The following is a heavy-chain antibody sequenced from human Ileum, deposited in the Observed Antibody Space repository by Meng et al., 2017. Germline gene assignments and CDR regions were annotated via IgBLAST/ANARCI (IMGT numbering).Heavy chain of an antibody. D-gene: IGHD2-21*01. J-gene: IGHJ3*02. CDR2: ISSNSDVK. V-gene: IGHV3-21*01. CDR3: ARFTPYLGRTAGCVGHDAFDI. CDR1: GFIFRSYS. Sequence: GESLKISCAASGFIFRSYSMNWVRQAPGKGLKWVSVISSNSDVKYYADSVRSRFTISRDNAKTLLDLQMNSLRAEDTTVYYCARFTPYLGRTAGCVGHDAFDIWGQGTRVT.